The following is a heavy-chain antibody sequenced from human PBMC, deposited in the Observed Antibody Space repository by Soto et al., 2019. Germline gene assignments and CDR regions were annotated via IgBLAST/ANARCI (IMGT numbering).Heavy chain of an antibody. CDR2: IWYDGSNK. CDR1: GFTFSSYG. Sequence: GGSLRLSCAASGFTFSSYGMHWVRQAPGKGLEWVAVIWYDGSNKYYADSVKGRFTISRDNSKNTLYLQMNSLRAEDTAVYYCTTVGLAMVRGVTTFFDYWGQGTLVTVSS. V-gene: IGHV3-33*01. D-gene: IGHD3-10*01. CDR3: TTVGLAMVRGVTTFFDY. J-gene: IGHJ4*02.